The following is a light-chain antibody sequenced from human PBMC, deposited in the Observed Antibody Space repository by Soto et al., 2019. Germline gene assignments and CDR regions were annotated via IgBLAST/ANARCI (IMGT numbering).Light chain of an antibody. J-gene: IGKJ2*01. CDR3: QQYGSSPYT. CDR1: QSVSSYY. V-gene: IGKV3-20*01. Sequence: IVLTQSPGTLSLSPGERVTLSCWASQSVSSYYLAWYQQKPGQAPRLLMYGTSSRATGTPDRFSGSGSGTDFALTISRLEPEDFAVYYCQQYGSSPYTFGQGTKLEIK. CDR2: GTS.